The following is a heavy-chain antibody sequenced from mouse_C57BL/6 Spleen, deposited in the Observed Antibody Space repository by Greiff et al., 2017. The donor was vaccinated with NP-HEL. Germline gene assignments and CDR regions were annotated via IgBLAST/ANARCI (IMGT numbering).Heavy chain of an antibody. CDR1: GYAFSSSW. D-gene: IGHD1-1*01. CDR2: IYPGDGDT. CDR3: ASHYGTYWYFDV. J-gene: IGHJ1*03. V-gene: IGHV1-82*01. Sequence: VKLQQSGPELVKPGASVKISCKASGYAFSSSWMNWVKQRPGKGLEWIGRIYPGDGDTNYNGKFKGKATLTADKSSSTAYMQLSSLTSEDSAVYFCASHYGTYWYFDVWGTGTTVTVSS.